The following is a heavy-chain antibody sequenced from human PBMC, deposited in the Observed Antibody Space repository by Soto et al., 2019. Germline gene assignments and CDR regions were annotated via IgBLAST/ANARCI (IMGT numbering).Heavy chain of an antibody. D-gene: IGHD2-8*01. CDR1: GFSLSTSGVG. Sequence: QITLKESGPTLVKPTQTLTLTCTFSGFSLSTSGVGVGWIRQPPGKALEWLALIYWDDDKRYSPSLKSRLTTTKDTAKNQVVLTRTNMDPVDTATYYCAHSAAAKEDLMVYAIGWFDPWGQGTLVTVSS. J-gene: IGHJ5*02. CDR2: IYWDDDK. V-gene: IGHV2-5*02. CDR3: AHSAAAKEDLMVYAIGWFDP.